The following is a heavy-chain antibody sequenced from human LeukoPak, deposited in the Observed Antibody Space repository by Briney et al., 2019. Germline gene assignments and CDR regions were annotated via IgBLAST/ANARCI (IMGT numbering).Heavy chain of an antibody. CDR2: IYPGDSDT. D-gene: IGHD3-16*01. Sequence: GESLKISCKGSGYSFTSYWIGWVRQMPGKGLEWMGIIYPGDSDTRYSPSFQGQVTISADKSISTAYLQWSSLKASDTAMYYCARETYDYVWGSPYYLDYWGQGTLVTVSS. V-gene: IGHV5-51*01. CDR3: ARETYDYVWGSPYYLDY. J-gene: IGHJ4*02. CDR1: GYSFTSYW.